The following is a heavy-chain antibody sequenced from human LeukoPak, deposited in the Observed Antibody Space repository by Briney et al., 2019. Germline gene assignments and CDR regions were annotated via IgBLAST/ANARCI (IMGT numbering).Heavy chain of an antibody. V-gene: IGHV3-74*01. D-gene: IGHD5-12*01. CDR3: AKAKRNSDYLFDY. CDR2: INTDGSTT. Sequence: GGSLRLSFAASGFTFSSYWMHWVRQAPGKGLVWVSRINTDGSTTSYADSVKGRFTISRDNAGRSLFLQMNSLRPEDTAFYYCAKAKRNSDYLFDYWGQGTLVAVSS. CDR1: GFTFSSYW. J-gene: IGHJ4*02.